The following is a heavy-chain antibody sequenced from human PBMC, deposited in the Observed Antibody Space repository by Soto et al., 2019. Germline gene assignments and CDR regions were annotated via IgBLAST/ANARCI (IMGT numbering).Heavy chain of an antibody. Sequence: GGSLRLSCAASGFTFSDYYMSWIRQAPGKGLEWVSYISSSGSTIYYADSVKGRFTMSRDNAKNSLYLQMNSLRAEDTAVYYCARPHLRIAAAGSVDYWGQGTLVTVSS. J-gene: IGHJ4*02. D-gene: IGHD6-13*01. CDR3: ARPHLRIAAAGSVDY. V-gene: IGHV3-11*01. CDR1: GFTFSDYY. CDR2: ISSSGSTI.